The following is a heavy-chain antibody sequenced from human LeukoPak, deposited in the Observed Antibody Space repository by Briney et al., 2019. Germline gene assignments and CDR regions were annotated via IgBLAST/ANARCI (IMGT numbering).Heavy chain of an antibody. V-gene: IGHV3-30*04. CDR1: GFTLSSYA. Sequence: GRSLRLSCAASGFTLSSYAMHWVRQAPGKGLEWVAVISYDGSNKYYADSVKGRFTISRDNSKNTLYLQMNSLRAEDTAVYYCARDYLQKFYYYDSSGYLDYWGQGTLVTVSS. CDR3: ARDYLQKFYYYDSSGYLDY. D-gene: IGHD3-22*01. CDR2: ISYDGSNK. J-gene: IGHJ4*02.